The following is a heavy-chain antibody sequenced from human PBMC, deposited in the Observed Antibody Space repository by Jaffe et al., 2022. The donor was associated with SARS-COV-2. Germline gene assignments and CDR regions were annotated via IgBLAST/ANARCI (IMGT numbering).Heavy chain of an antibody. Sequence: EVQLVESGGGLVQPGGSLRLSCAASGFTFSSYSMNWVRQAPGKGLEWVSYISSSSSTIYYADSVKGRFTISRDNAKNSLYLQMNSLRAEDTAVYYCARASCSSTSCLYYYYMDVWGKGTTVTVSS. CDR3: ARASCSSTSCLYYYYMDV. V-gene: IGHV3-48*01. J-gene: IGHJ6*03. CDR1: GFTFSSYS. CDR2: ISSSSSTI. D-gene: IGHD2-2*01.